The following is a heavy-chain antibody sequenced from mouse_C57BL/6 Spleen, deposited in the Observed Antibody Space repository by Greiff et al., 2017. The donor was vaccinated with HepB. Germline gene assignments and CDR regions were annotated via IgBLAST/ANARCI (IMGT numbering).Heavy chain of an antibody. J-gene: IGHJ2*01. CDR3: ARSYYSNYDYFDY. V-gene: IGHV1-82*01. D-gene: IGHD2-5*01. CDR2: IYPGDGDT. Sequence: VQLQQSGPELVKPGASVKISCKASGYSFSSSWMNWVKQRPGKGLEWIGRIYPGDGDTNYNGKFKGKATLTADKSSSTAYMQLSSLTADDSAVYFCARSYYSNYDYFDYWGQGTTLTVSS. CDR1: GYSFSSSW.